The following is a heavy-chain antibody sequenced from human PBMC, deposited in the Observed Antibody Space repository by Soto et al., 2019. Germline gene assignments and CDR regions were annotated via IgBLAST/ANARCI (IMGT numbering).Heavy chain of an antibody. CDR3: VRVMIRAFYYGSGSYYNRDNGWFDP. Sequence: PSETLSLTCAVSSGSISSSNWWSWVRQPPGKGLEWIGEIYHSGSTNYNPTLKSRVTISVDKSKNQFSLKLSSVTDADTAVYYCVRVMIRAFYYGSGSYYNRDNGWFDPWGQGTLVTVSS. CDR2: IYHSGST. D-gene: IGHD3-10*01. V-gene: IGHV4-4*02. J-gene: IGHJ5*02. CDR1: SGSISSSNW.